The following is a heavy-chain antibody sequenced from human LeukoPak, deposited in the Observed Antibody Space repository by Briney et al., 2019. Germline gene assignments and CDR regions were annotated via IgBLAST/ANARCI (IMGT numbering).Heavy chain of an antibody. Sequence: SLKVSCKASGGTFSSYAISWVRQAPGQGLEWMGGIIPIFGTANYAQKFQGRVTITADESTSTAYMELSSLRSEDTAVYYCATWETQPFGSYWSSWGQGTLVTVSS. D-gene: IGHD1-26*01. CDR2: IIPIFGTA. CDR1: GGTFSSYA. V-gene: IGHV1-69*13. J-gene: IGHJ4*02. CDR3: ATWETQPFGSYWSS.